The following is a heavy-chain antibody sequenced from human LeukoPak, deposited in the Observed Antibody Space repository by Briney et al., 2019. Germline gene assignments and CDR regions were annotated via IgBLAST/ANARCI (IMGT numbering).Heavy chain of an antibody. CDR1: GGSFSGYY. J-gene: IGHJ6*03. Sequence: PSETLSLTCAVYGGSFSGYYWSWIRQPPGKGLEWIGEINHSGSTNYNPSLKSRGTISVETSKNQFSLKLSSVTAADTAVYYCARLGVIAAAGPLYNYYYYYMDVWGKGTTVTISS. D-gene: IGHD6-13*01. V-gene: IGHV4-34*01. CDR3: ARLGVIAAAGPLYNYYYYYMDV. CDR2: INHSGST.